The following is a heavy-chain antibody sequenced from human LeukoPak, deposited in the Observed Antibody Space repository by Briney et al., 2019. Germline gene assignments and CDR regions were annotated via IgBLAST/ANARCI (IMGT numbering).Heavy chain of an antibody. CDR3: ARRRAAAHDFDY. CDR1: GGSISSYY. CDR2: IYTSGST. J-gene: IGHJ4*02. Sequence: SESLSLTCTVSGGSISSYYWSWIRQPAGKGLEWIGRIYTSGSTNYNPSLKSRVTMSVDTSKNQFSLKLSSVTAADTAVYYCARRRAAAHDFDYWGQGTLVTVSS. V-gene: IGHV4-4*07. D-gene: IGHD6-13*01.